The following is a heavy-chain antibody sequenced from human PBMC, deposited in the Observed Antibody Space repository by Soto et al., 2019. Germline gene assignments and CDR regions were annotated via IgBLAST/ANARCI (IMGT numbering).Heavy chain of an antibody. Sequence: GGSLRLSCAASGFTFSSYAMSWVRQAPGKGLEWVSAISGSGGSTYYADSVKGRFTISRDNSKNTLYLQMDSLRAEDTAVYYWAKDGTAYYDFWSGYFYFDYWGQGTLVTVSS. J-gene: IGHJ4*02. V-gene: IGHV3-23*01. D-gene: IGHD3-3*01. CDR2: ISGSGGST. CDR1: GFTFSSYA. CDR3: AKDGTAYYDFWSGYFYFDY.